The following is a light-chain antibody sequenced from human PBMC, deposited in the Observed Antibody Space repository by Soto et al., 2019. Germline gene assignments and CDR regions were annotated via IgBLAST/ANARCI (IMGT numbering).Light chain of an antibody. J-gene: IGKJ1*01. Sequence: DIQMTQSPSSLSASVVDRVTITCRASQSISSYLNWYQQKPGKAPKLMIYAASILQSGVPSRVSCSGSGTDFTLTISSLQPEDFATYYCQQSYSTPWTFGQGTKVDIK. V-gene: IGKV1-39*01. CDR3: QQSYSTPWT. CDR2: AAS. CDR1: QSISSY.